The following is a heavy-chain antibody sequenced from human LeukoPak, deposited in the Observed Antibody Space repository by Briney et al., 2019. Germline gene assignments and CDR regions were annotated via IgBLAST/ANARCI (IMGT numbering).Heavy chain of an antibody. V-gene: IGHV3-23*01. J-gene: IGHJ6*02. Sequence: GGSLRLSCAASGFTFSSYAMSWVRQAPGKGLEWVSAISGSGGSTYYADSVKGRFTISRDNSKNTLYLQMNSLRAEDTAVYYCAKAPYIVVVPAAYIHYGMDVWGQGTTVTVSS. CDR3: AKAPYIVVVPAAYIHYGMDV. CDR2: ISGSGGST. CDR1: GFTFSSYA. D-gene: IGHD2-2*01.